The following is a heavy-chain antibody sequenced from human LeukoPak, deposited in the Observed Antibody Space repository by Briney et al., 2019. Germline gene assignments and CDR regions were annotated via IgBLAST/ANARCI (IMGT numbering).Heavy chain of an antibody. V-gene: IGHV3-74*01. CDR2: INSDGSSP. CDR3: ARDYQRLCNDY. Sequence: PGGSLRLSCAASGFTFSSYLMHWVRQAPGKGLVWVSRINSDGSSPSYADSVKGRFTISRDNAKNTLYLQMNSLRAEGTAVYYCARDYQRLCNDYWGQGTLVTVSS. J-gene: IGHJ4*02. CDR1: GFTFSSYL. D-gene: IGHD3-16*01.